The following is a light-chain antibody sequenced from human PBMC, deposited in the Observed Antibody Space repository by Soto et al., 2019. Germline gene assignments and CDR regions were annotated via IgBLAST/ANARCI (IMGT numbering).Light chain of an antibody. V-gene: IGLV2-14*01. CDR3: ISYTSSSSSYV. CDR1: SSDVGGYNY. J-gene: IGLJ1*01. Sequence: QSALTQPASVSGSPGQSITISCTGTSSDVGGYNYVSWYQQHPGKAPKLMIYEVSNRPSGVSNRFSGSKSGNTASLTISGLXAEDEADYYCISYTSSSSSYVFGTGTKVTVL. CDR2: EVS.